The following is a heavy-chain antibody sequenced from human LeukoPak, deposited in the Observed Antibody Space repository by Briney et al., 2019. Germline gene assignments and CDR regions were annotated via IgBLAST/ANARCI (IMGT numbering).Heavy chain of an antibody. V-gene: IGHV4-4*09. CDR1: GGSVSNDF. D-gene: IGHD1-1*01. Sequence: SETLSLTCTVSGGSVSNDFWTWIRQPPGKGLEWIGYISSSGSTHYNPSLESRVTISEETSRTQFSLKLNSVTASDTAVYYCARYNGLFDSWGQGTLVTLSS. J-gene: IGHJ4*02. CDR2: ISSSGST. CDR3: ARYNGLFDS.